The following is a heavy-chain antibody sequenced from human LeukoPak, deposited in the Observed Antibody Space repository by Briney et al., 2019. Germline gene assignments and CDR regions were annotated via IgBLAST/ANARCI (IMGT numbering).Heavy chain of an antibody. V-gene: IGHV4-34*01. CDR3: ARGQPGMNWFDP. CDR2: INHSGST. J-gene: IGHJ5*02. CDR1: GGSFSGYY. Sequence: PSETLSLTCAVYGGSFSGYYWSWIRQPPGKGLEWIGEINHSGSTNYNPSLKSRVTISVDTSKNQLSLKLSSVTAADTAVYYCARGQPGMNWFDPWGQGTLVTVSS.